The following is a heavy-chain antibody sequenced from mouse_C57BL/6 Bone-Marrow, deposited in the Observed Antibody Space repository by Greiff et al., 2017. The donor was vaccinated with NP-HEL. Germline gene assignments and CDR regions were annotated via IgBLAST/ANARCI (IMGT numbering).Heavy chain of an antibody. CDR1: GYSITSGYY. Sequence: EVQLVESGPGLVKPSQSLSLTCSVTGYSITSGYYWNWIRQFPGNKLEWMGYISYDGSNYYNPSLKNRISITRDTSTNQFYMKLNSVTTEDTATYYCAREMVTSSYWYFEVWGTGTTVTVSS. CDR2: ISYDGSN. D-gene: IGHD2-2*01. J-gene: IGHJ1*03. CDR3: AREMVTSSYWYFEV. V-gene: IGHV3-6*01.